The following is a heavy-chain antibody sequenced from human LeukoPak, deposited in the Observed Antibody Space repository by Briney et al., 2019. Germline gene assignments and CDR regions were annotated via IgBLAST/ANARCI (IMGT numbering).Heavy chain of an antibody. Sequence: PSETLSLTCTVSGGSISSYYWSWIRQPPGKGLEWIGYIYYSGSTNYNPSLKSRVTISVDTSKNQFSLKLSSVTAADTAVYYCARVLPYCSSTSCYALDYWGQGTLVIVSS. CDR2: IYYSGST. D-gene: IGHD2-2*01. CDR1: GGSISSYY. CDR3: ARVLPYCSSTSCYALDY. V-gene: IGHV4-59*01. J-gene: IGHJ4*02.